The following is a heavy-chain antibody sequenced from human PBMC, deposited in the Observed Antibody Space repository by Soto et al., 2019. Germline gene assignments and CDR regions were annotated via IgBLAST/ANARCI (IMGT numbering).Heavy chain of an antibody. Sequence: GGSLRLSCATSGFTFSGSAIHWVRQASGKGLEWVGRIRSKADNYTTTCASSLEGRFTISRDDSKSTAYLQMNSLETEDTAVYYCTRPGSDFDFWGQGTLVTVSS. CDR1: GFTFSGSA. D-gene: IGHD7-27*01. CDR3: TRPGSDFDF. V-gene: IGHV3-73*01. J-gene: IGHJ4*02. CDR2: IRSKADNYTT.